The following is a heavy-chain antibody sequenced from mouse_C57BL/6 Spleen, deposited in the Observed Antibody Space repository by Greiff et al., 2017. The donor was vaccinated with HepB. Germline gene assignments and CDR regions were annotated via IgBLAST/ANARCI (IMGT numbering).Heavy chain of an antibody. CDR3: ARGDYDLDY. D-gene: IGHD2-4*01. V-gene: IGHV5-4*01. CDR2: ISDGGSYT. J-gene: IGHJ2*01. CDR1: GFTFSSYA. Sequence: EVQVVESGGGLVKPGGSLKLSCAASGFTFSSYAMSWVRQTPEKRLEWVATISDGGSYTYYPDNVKGRFTISRDNAKNNLYLQMSHLKSEDTAMYYCARGDYDLDYWGQGTTLTVSS.